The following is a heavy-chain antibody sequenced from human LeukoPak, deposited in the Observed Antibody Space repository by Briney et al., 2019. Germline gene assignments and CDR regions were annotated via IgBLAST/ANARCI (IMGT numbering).Heavy chain of an antibody. D-gene: IGHD4-17*01. CDR1: GFTFSSHA. CDR3: LKGVKGETTRDY. J-gene: IGHJ4*02. V-gene: IGHV3-64D*09. Sequence: PGGSLRLSCSASGFTFSSHAMHWFGKAPGKGLEFVSVISSNGGSTYYAASVTSRFTISRDNSKNTLYLQMSSLRAEDTAVYYCLKGVKGETTRDYWGQGTLVTVSS. CDR2: ISSNGGST.